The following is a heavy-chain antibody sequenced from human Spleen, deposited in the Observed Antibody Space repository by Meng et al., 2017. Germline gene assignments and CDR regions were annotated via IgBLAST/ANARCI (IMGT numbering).Heavy chain of an antibody. CDR1: GYTFPDYW. Sequence: ASVKVSCKASGYTFPDYWLHWVRRAPGQGLEWMGRMNPNSGNTGYAQKFQGRVTMTRNTSISTAYMELSSLRSEDTAVYYCASGAGDYYYYYGMDVWGQGTMVTVSS. V-gene: IGHV1-8*02. CDR3: ASGAGDYYYYYGMDV. J-gene: IGHJ6*02. CDR2: MNPNSGNT.